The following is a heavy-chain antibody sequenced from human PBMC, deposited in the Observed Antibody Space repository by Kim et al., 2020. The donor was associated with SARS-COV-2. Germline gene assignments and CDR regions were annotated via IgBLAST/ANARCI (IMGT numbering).Heavy chain of an antibody. D-gene: IGHD6-19*01. CDR1: GFTFFGYG. V-gene: IGHV3-30*18. J-gene: IGHJ5*01. CDR3: AKDASAAGNWENWLDS. Sequence: GGSLRLSCAASGFTFFGYGMHWVRQAPGKGLEWVAVISYDGVDKKYADSVKGRFTISRDNPKNTLFLQMNSLRAEDMAVYYCAKDASAAGNWENWLDSWGQGTLVTVSS. CDR2: ISYDGVDK.